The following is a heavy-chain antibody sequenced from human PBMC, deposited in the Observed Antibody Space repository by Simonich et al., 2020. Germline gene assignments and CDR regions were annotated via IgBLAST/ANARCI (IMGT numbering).Heavy chain of an antibody. CDR3: ACLGTGDAFDI. D-gene: IGHD3-9*01. J-gene: IGHJ3*02. CDR1: GFTFSSVW. CDR2: IKQDGSEK. Sequence: EVQLVESGGGLVQPGGSLRLSCAASGFTFSSVWMSWVRQAPGKGLEWGANIKQDGSEKYYVDSVKGRFTISRDNAKNSLYLQMNSLRAEDTAVYYCACLGTGDAFDIWGQGTMVTVSS. V-gene: IGHV3-7*01.